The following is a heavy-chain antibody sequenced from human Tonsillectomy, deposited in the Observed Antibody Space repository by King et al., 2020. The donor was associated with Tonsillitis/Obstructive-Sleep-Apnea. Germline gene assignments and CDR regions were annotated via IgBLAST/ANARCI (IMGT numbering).Heavy chain of an antibody. D-gene: IGHD3-10*01. CDR1: GYTFTSYG. J-gene: IGHJ6*02. V-gene: IGHV1-18*01. Sequence: QLVQSGAEVKKPGASVKVSCKASGYTFTSYGISWVRQAPGQGLEWMGWISAYNGNTNYAQKLQGRVTMTTDTSTSTAYMELRSLRSDDTAVYYCASGASGSYYNHNYYYYGMDVWGQGTTVTVSS. CDR2: ISAYNGNT. CDR3: ASGASGSYYNHNYYYYGMDV.